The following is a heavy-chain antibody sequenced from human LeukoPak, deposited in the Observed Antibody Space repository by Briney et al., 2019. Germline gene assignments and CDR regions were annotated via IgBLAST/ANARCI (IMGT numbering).Heavy chain of an antibody. CDR1: GFTFSSYG. D-gene: IGHD3-10*01. V-gene: IGHV3-33*01. J-gene: IGHJ4*02. Sequence: GGSLRLSCAASGFTFSSYGMHWVRQAPGKGLEWVAVIWYDGSNKYYADSVKGRFTISRDNSKNTLYLQMNSLRAEDTAVYYCARDPGESEYYFEYWGQGTLVTVSS. CDR3: ARDPGESEYYFEY. CDR2: IWYDGSNK.